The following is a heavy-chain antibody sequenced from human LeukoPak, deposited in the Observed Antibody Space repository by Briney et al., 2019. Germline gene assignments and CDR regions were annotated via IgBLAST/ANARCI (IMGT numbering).Heavy chain of an antibody. D-gene: IGHD5-12*01. CDR3: AKDLYVDIVAPSGMDV. V-gene: IGHV3-23*01. J-gene: IGHJ6*02. Sequence: GGSLRLSCAASGFTFSSYAMSWVRQAPGKGLEWVSAISGSGGSTYYADSVKGRFTISKDKSKNTVYLQMNSLRAEDTAVYYCAKDLYVDIVAPSGMDVWGQGTTVTVSS. CDR2: ISGSGGST. CDR1: GFTFSSYA.